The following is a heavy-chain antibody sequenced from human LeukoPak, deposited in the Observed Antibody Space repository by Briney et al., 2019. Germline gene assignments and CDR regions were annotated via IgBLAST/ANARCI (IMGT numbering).Heavy chain of an antibody. J-gene: IGHJ5*02. D-gene: IGHD6-13*01. Sequence: GGSLRLSCAASGFTFSSYAMHWVRQAPGKGLEWVALIPYDGSNKYYADSVKGRFTVSRDNYKNTLYLQMNSLRAEDTAVYYCAKAKQQLVRGGFDPWGQGTLVTVSS. CDR3: AKAKQQLVRGGFDP. CDR2: IPYDGSNK. V-gene: IGHV3-30*04. CDR1: GFTFSSYA.